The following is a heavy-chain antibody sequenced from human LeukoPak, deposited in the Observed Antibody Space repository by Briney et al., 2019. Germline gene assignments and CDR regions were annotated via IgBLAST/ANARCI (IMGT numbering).Heavy chain of an antibody. Sequence: ASGKVSCKASGYTFTSYGISWVRQAPGQGLEWRGWISAYNGNTNYAQKLQGRVTMTTDTSTSTAYMELRSLRSDDTAVYYCARALKYSSGWYFDYWGQGTLVTVSS. CDR2: ISAYNGNT. D-gene: IGHD6-19*01. CDR1: GYTFTSYG. J-gene: IGHJ4*02. V-gene: IGHV1-18*04. CDR3: ARALKYSSGWYFDY.